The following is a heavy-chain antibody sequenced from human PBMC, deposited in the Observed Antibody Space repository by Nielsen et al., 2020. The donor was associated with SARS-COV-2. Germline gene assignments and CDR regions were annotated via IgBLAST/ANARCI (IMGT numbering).Heavy chain of an antibody. CDR3: ARDQTYYYDSSGLRAFDY. J-gene: IGHJ4*02. V-gene: IGHV1-69*01. Sequence: VRQMPGKGLEWMGGIIPIFGTANYAQKFQGRVTITADESTSTAYMELSSLRSEDTAVYYCARDQTYYYDSSGLRAFDYWGQGTLVTVSS. D-gene: IGHD3-22*01. CDR2: IIPIFGTA.